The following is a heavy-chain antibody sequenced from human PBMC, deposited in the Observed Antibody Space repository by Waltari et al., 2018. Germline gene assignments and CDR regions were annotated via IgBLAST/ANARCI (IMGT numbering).Heavy chain of an antibody. J-gene: IGHJ4*02. CDR2: ISYDGSNK. D-gene: IGHD3-9*01. CDR3: ARESMGRYFDWLLYS. Sequence: QVQLVESGGGVVQPGRSRRLSCAASGFTFSSYALHWVRQAPGKGLEWVAVISYDGSNKYYADSVKGRVTISRDNSKNTLYLQMNSLRAKDTAVYYCARESMGRYFDWLLYSWGQGTLVTVSS. V-gene: IGHV3-30-3*01. CDR1: GFTFSSYA.